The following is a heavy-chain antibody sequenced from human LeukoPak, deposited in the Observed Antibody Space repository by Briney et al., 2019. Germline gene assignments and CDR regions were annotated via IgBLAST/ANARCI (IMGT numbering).Heavy chain of an antibody. CDR2: ISAYNGNT. D-gene: IGHD3-22*01. Sequence: ASVKVSCKASGYTFTGYYMHWVRQAPGQGLEWMGWISAYNGNTNYAQKLQGRVTMTTDTSTSTAYMELRSLRSDDTAVYYCARETQISGYYYNDYWGQGTLVTVSS. CDR1: GYTFTGYY. J-gene: IGHJ4*02. CDR3: ARETQISGYYYNDY. V-gene: IGHV1-18*04.